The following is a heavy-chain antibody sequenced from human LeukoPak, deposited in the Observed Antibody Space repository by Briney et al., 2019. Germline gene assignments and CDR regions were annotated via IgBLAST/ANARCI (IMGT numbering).Heavy chain of an antibody. D-gene: IGHD1-1*01. CDR3: ATWRTAKTGFDY. CDR1: GGSISNNSYY. J-gene: IGHJ4*02. CDR2: IYYSGSP. V-gene: IGHV4-39*01. Sequence: KPSETLSLTCTVSGGSISNNSYYWAWIRQPPGKGLECIGSIYYSGSPYYNPSLKSRVTISVDTSKNQFSLRLSSVTAADTAVYYCATWRTAKTGFDYWGQGTLVTVSS.